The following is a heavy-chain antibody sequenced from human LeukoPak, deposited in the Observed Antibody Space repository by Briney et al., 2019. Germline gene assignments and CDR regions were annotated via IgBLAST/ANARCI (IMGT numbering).Heavy chain of an antibody. V-gene: IGHV4-61*02. CDR3: ATDVGYCSGGSCYPY. CDR1: GGSISSGSYY. Sequence: SETLSLTCTVSGGSISSGSYYWSWIRQPAGKGLEWIGRIYTSGSTNYNPSLKSRVTISVDTSKNQFSLKLSSVTAADTAVYYCATDVGYCSGGSCYPYWGQGTLVTVSS. CDR2: IYTSGST. J-gene: IGHJ4*02. D-gene: IGHD2-15*01.